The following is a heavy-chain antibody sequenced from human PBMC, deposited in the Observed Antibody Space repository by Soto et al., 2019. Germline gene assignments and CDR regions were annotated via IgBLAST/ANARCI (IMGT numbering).Heavy chain of an antibody. CDR1: GFTFSSYA. J-gene: IGHJ5*02. Sequence: PGGSLRLSCAASGFTFSSYALSWVRQAPGKGLEWVSAISGSGGSTYYADSVKGRFTISRDNSKNTRYLQMNSLRAEDTAAYYCAKPSITIFGVVIMNPDWFDPWGQGTLVTVSS. CDR3: AKPSITIFGVVIMNPDWFDP. V-gene: IGHV3-23*01. CDR2: ISGSGGST. D-gene: IGHD3-3*01.